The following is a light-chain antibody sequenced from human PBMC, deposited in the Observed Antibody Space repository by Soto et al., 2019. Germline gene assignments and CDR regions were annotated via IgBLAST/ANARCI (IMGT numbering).Light chain of an antibody. Sequence: EIVMTQSPATLSVSPGERATLSCRASQSVSSNLAWYQQKPGQAPRPLIYGASTRATGIPDRFSGSGSGTDFTLTISRLEPEDFAVYYCLQYSRAFRTFGQGTKVDI. CDR1: QSVSSN. J-gene: IGKJ1*01. CDR2: GAS. CDR3: LQYSRAFRT. V-gene: IGKV3D-15*01.